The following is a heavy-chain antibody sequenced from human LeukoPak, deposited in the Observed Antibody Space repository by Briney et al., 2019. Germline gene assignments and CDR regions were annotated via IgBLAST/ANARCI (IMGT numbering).Heavy chain of an antibody. CDR3: ARGSASNWPVDI. D-gene: IGHD6-13*01. V-gene: IGHV1-69*13. CDR1: GGSFSSYA. CDR2: IMPVFGTA. Sequence: SVKVSCKASGGSFSSYAISWVRQAPGQGLEWMGGIMPVFGTAKYAEEFQGRVTITADGSTNTAYMDLSSLRFDDTAVYYCARGSASNWPVDIWGQGTLVIVSS. J-gene: IGHJ4*02.